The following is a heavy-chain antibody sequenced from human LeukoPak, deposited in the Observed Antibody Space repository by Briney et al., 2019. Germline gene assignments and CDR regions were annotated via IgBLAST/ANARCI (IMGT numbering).Heavy chain of an antibody. V-gene: IGHV1-18*01. CDR1: GYTFTSYG. Sequence: GASVKVSCKASGYTFTSYGISWVRQAPGQGLEWMGWISTYNGNTNYAQKLQDRVTMTTDTSTNIVYMELRSLRSDDTAVYYCARDAGVVVPTARVPLNPWGQGTLVTAS. J-gene: IGHJ5*02. CDR2: ISTYNGNT. D-gene: IGHD2-2*01. CDR3: ARDAGVVVPTARVPLNP.